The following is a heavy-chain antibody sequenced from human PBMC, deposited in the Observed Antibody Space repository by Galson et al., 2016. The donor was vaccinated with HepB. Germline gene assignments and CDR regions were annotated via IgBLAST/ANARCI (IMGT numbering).Heavy chain of an antibody. CDR3: ARSKSSNYLPY. CDR1: GYTFTSYG. D-gene: IGHD4-11*01. CDR2: ISAYHGTT. V-gene: IGHV1-18*01. Sequence: SVKVSCKASGYTFTSYGINWVRQAPGQGLEWMGWISAYHGTTNYTQKFQGRVTKTTDATTSTAYMELRGLKSDDTAIYYCARSKSSNYLPYGGQGTLVTVSS. J-gene: IGHJ4*02.